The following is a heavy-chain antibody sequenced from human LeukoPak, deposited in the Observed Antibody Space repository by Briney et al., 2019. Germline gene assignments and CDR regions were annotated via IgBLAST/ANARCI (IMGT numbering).Heavy chain of an antibody. Sequence: PGGSLRLSCAASGFTFSDYYMSWIRQAPGKGLEWVSYISSSGSTIYYADSVKGRFTISRDNAKNSLYLQMNSLRAEDTAVYFCASDYPRYYFYMDVWGKGTTVTVSS. CDR2: ISSSGSTI. V-gene: IGHV3-11*01. CDR3: ASDYPRYYFYMDV. J-gene: IGHJ6*03. CDR1: GFTFSDYY.